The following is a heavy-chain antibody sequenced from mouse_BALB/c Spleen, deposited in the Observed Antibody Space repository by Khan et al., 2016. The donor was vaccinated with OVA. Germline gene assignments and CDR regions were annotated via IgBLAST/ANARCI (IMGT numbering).Heavy chain of an antibody. CDR3: ARGGGTAPFAY. CDR2: ISDLAYTF. J-gene: IGHJ3*01. Sequence: EVELVESGGGLVQPGGSRKLSCAASGFTFSDYGMAWVRQAPGKGPEWVAFISDLAYTFYYADTVTGRFTLSRENAKNTLYLAMSSLRSGDTAMXYGARGGGTAPFAYWGQGTLVTVSA. V-gene: IGHV5-15*02. D-gene: IGHD1-2*01. CDR1: GFTFSDYG.